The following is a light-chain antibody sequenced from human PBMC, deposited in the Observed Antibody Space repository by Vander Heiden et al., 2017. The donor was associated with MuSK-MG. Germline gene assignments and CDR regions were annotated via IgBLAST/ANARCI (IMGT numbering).Light chain of an antibody. CDR3: CSYAGSYTYV. CDR1: SSDVGGYNY. V-gene: IGLV2-11*01. CDR2: DVS. J-gene: IGLJ1*01. Sequence: QSALTQPRSVSGSPGQSVTISCTGTSSDVGGYNYVPWYQQHPGKAPILMIYDVSKRPSGVPDRFSGSKSGNTASLTISGLQAEDEADYYCCSYAGSYTYVFGTGTKVTVL.